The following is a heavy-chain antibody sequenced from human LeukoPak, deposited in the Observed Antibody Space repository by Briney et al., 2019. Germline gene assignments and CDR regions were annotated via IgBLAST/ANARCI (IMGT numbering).Heavy chain of an antibody. J-gene: IGHJ4*02. V-gene: IGHV3-9*01. CDR2: ISWNSGSI. CDR1: GFTFDDYA. Sequence: GRSLRLSCAASGFTFDDYAMHWVRQAPGKGLEWVSGISWNSGSIGYADSVKGRFTISRDNAKNTLYLQMNSLRAEDTAVYYCARESLNYYDSSGYPDYWGQGTLVTVSS. D-gene: IGHD3-22*01. CDR3: ARESLNYYDSSGYPDY.